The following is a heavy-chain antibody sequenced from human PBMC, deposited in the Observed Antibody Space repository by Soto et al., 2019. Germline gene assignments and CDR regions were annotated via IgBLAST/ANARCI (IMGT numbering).Heavy chain of an antibody. D-gene: IGHD2-2*01. CDR3: ASPLVVVPAARRYYYGMDV. J-gene: IGHJ6*02. CDR2: IYYSGST. CDR1: GGSISSSSYY. V-gene: IGHV4-39*01. Sequence: QLQLQESGPGLVKPSETLSLTCTVSGGSISSSSYYWGWIRQPPGKGLEWIGSIYYSGSTYYNPSLKSRVTISVDPSKNQFSLKLSSVTAADTAVYYCASPLVVVPAARRYYYGMDVWGQGTTVTVSS.